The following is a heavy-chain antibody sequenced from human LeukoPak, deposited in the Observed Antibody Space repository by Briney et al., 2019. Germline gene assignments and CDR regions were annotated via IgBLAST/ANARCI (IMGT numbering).Heavy chain of an antibody. CDR2: ISSGSSTI. CDR1: GFTFSSYS. J-gene: IGHJ4*02. Sequence: GGSQRLSCAASGFTFSSYSMDWVRQAPGKGLEWVSYISSGSSTIYYADSVKGRFTISRDNAKNSLYLQMNSLRAEDTAVYYCARYANHGFDYWGQGTLVTVSS. V-gene: IGHV3-48*01. CDR3: ARYANHGFDY.